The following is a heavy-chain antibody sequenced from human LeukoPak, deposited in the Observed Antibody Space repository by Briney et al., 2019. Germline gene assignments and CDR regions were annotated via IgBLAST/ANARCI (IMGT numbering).Heavy chain of an antibody. CDR3: ARGPLYYFDY. CDR2: INHSGST. V-gene: IGHV4-34*01. CDR1: GGSFGGYY. J-gene: IGHJ4*02. Sequence: SETLSLTCAVYGGSFGGYYWSWIRQPPGKGLEWIGEINHSGSTNYNPSLKSRVTISVDTSKNQFSPKLSSVTAADTAVYYCARGPLYYFDYWGQGTLVTVSS.